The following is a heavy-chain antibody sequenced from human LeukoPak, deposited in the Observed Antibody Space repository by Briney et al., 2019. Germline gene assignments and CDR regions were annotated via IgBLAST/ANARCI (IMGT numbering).Heavy chain of an antibody. D-gene: IGHD2/OR15-2a*01. CDR3: TSVTVDSHFDV. V-gene: IGHV3-48*03. CDR2: INSSRGTR. J-gene: IGHJ4*02. CDR1: GFIYII. Sequence: SGGSLRLSCTPSGFIYIISGDIFRDYEMYLVRQAPGKGLEWVSYINSSRGTRYYPDPLKGRFTIPRDTVKKSLYLHMDSLRADDAAVYDCTSVTVDSHFDVWGRGILVTVSS.